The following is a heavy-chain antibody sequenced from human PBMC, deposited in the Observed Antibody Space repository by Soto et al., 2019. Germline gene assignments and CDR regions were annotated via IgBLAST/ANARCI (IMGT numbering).Heavy chain of an antibody. V-gene: IGHV4-59*12. J-gene: IGHJ6*02. Sequence: PSETLSLTCTVSGGCIRGYYWSWIRQTPGKGLEGVGHIYYTGSTNYNPSLKSRLTISVDTSKNQFYLKLSSVTAADTAVYYCARGPGYNWNVHYYYYGMDVWGQGTTVTVSS. D-gene: IGHD1-1*01. CDR2: IYYTGST. CDR1: GGCIRGYY. CDR3: ARGPGYNWNVHYYYYGMDV.